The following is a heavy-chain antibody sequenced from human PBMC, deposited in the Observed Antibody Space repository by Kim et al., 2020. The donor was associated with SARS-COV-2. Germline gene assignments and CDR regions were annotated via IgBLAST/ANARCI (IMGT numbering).Heavy chain of an antibody. Sequence: GGSLRLSCAASGFTFSSYGMHWVRQAPGKGLEWVAVIWYDGSNKYYADSVKGRFTISRDNSKNTLYLQMNSLRAEDTAVYYCARVSRTAARPEYYYGMDVWGQGTTVTVSS. CDR1: GFTFSSYG. V-gene: IGHV3-33*01. CDR2: IWYDGSNK. J-gene: IGHJ6*02. CDR3: ARVSRTAARPEYYYGMDV. D-gene: IGHD6-6*01.